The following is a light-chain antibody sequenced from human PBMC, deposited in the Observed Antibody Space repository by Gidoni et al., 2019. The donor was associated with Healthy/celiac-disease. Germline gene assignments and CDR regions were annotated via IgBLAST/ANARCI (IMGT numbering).Light chain of an antibody. Sequence: IVMAQSPLSLPVTPGEPASISCRSSQSLLHSNGYNYLDWYLQKPGQSPQLLIYLGSNRASGVPDRFSGSGSGTDFTLKISRVEAEDVGVYYCMQALQTPGAFGPGTNLDIK. J-gene: IGKJ3*01. CDR2: LGS. CDR3: MQALQTPGA. V-gene: IGKV2-28*01. CDR1: QSLLHSNGYNY.